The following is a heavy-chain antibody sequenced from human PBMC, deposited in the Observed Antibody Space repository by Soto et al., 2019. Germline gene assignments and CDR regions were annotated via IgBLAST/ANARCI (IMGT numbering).Heavy chain of an antibody. V-gene: IGHV3-21*01. J-gene: IGHJ3*01. D-gene: IGHD2-2*01. CDR1: GLTFSGYS. CDR2: ISSSRSYI. CDR3: ACSSVSSNDAFAV. Sequence: EVQVVESGGGLVKPGGSLRLSCAASGLTFSGYSMNWVRQAPGKGLEWVSSISSSRSYIYYADSVKGRFTISRDNDKNSLYLQMNSLRAEDTAVYYCACSSVSSNDAFAVWGQGTMVTVSS.